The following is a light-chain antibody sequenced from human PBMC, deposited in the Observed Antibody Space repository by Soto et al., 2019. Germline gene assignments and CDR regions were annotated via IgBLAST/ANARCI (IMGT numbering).Light chain of an antibody. CDR3: QQYNTYPWT. CDR2: KVS. CDR1: QSTNSW. V-gene: IGKV1-5*03. Sequence: DIQMTQSPSTLSASVGDRVTITCRASQSTNSWLAWYQQKPGKAPKILIYKVSNLESGVPSRFSGSGSGTEFTLTISSLQPEDFATYYCQQYNTYPWTFGQGTKVEIK. J-gene: IGKJ1*01.